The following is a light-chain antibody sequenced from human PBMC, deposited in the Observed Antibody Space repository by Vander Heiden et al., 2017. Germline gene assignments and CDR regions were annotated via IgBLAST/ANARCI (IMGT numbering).Light chain of an antibody. J-gene: IGKJ1*01. CDR1: QSVDSRF. CDR2: GAS. Sequence: EIVFTQSPGTLSLSPGERATLSCRASQSVDSRFLAWYQQKPRQAPRLLIYGASRRATGIPDRFSGSGSGTDFTLTISRLEPEDFAVYYCQHYSGSLWTFGQGTKVEIK. CDR3: QHYSGSLWT. V-gene: IGKV3-20*01.